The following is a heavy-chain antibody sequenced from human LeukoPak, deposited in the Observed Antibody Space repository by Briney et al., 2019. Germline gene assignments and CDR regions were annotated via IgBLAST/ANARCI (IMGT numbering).Heavy chain of an antibody. CDR3: ARPRWLQFGPHDF. J-gene: IGHJ4*02. CDR1: GFTLSTFW. Sequence: GGSLRLSCVASGFTLSTFWMTWVRQAPGKGLEWVANIKQDESEKHYVDSVKGRFTISRDNAKNTLYLQMNSLRAEDTAIYYCARPRWLQFGPHDFWGQGTLVTVSS. D-gene: IGHD5-24*01. CDR2: IKQDESEK. V-gene: IGHV3-7*01.